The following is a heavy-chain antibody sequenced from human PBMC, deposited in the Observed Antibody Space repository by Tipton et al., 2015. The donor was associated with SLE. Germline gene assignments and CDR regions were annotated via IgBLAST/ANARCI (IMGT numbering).Heavy chain of an antibody. V-gene: IGHV4-34*01. D-gene: IGHD3-3*01. CDR2: INHSGSA. CDR1: TGSFSGYY. CDR3: ARQDFDFWVPKAFDP. J-gene: IGHJ5*02. Sequence: TLSLTCAVYTGSFSGYYWTWIRQPPGKGLEWIGEINHSGSANYNPSLKSRVTISVDRSKNQFSLKQSSVIAADTAVYSCARQDFDFWVPKAFDPWGQGTLVTVSS.